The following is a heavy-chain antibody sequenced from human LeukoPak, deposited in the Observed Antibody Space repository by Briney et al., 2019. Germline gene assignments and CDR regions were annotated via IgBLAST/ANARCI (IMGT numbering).Heavy chain of an antibody. CDR3: GRIVADIDY. V-gene: IGHV4-39*01. D-gene: IGHD2-21*01. CDR2: ICYSGST. Sequence: SETLSLTCTVSGGSISSSSYYWGWIRQPPGKGLKWIGSICYSGSTYYNPSLKSRVTISVDTSKNQFSLKLSSVTAADTAVYYCGRIVADIDYWGQGTLVTVSS. CDR1: GGSISSSSYY. J-gene: IGHJ4*02.